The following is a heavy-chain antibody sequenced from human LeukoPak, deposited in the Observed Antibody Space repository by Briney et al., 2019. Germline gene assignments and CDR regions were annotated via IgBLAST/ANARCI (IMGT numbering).Heavy chain of an antibody. J-gene: IGHJ4*02. D-gene: IGHD3-22*01. V-gene: IGHV3-74*01. CDR1: EFTFSSYW. Sequence: GGSLRLSXEASEFTFSSYWMHWVRQAPGKGLVWVSRINSDGRTTIYADSVKGRFTISRDNAKNTLYLQMNSLRAEDTAVYYRAREGYYDSSGYSIRFSYWGQGTLVTVSS. CDR2: INSDGRTT. CDR3: AREGYYDSSGYSIRFSY.